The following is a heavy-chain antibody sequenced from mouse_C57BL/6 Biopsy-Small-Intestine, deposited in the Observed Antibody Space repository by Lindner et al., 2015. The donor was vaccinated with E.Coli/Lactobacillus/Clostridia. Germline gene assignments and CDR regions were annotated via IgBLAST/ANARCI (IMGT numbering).Heavy chain of an antibody. CDR1: GYAFSSSW. Sequence: VQLQESGPELVEPGASVKISCKASGYAFSSSWMNWVKQRPGKGLEWIGRIFPGDGDTNYNGKFRDKATLTADKSSNTAYMQLSSLTSEDSAVFFCTRETDYYFDVWGTGTTVTVSS. V-gene: IGHV1-82*01. J-gene: IGHJ1*03. D-gene: IGHD2-4*01. CDR3: TRETDYYFDV. CDR2: IFPGDGDT.